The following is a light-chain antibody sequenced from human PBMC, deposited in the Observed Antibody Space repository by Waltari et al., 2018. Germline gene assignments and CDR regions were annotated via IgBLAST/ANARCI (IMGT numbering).Light chain of an antibody. Sequence: DIQMTQSPSSLSASVGARLTITCRPSQSIATYLSWYQQKPGKAPKFLIYAASGLQSGVPSRFSGSGSGTDFTLTISSLQPEDFATYYCQQSYSMFALTFGGGTKVEIK. CDR2: AAS. J-gene: IGKJ4*01. CDR1: QSIATY. CDR3: QQSYSMFALT. V-gene: IGKV1-39*01.